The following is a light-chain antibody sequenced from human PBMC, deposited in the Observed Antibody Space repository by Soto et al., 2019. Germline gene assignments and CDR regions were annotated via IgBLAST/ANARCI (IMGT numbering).Light chain of an antibody. CDR2: EVT. J-gene: IGLJ2*01. V-gene: IGLV2-14*01. Sequence: QSVLTQPASVSGSPRQSITISCTGTSSDVGGYAYVSWYQQYPGKAPKLVISEVTNRPSGISHRFSGSRSGNTASLTISGLQADDEADYYCSSYTSSTTPVFGGGTKVTVL. CDR3: SSYTSSTTPV. CDR1: SSDVGGYAY.